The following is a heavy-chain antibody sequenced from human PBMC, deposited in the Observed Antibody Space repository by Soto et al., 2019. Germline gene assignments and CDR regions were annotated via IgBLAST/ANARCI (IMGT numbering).Heavy chain of an antibody. V-gene: IGHV3-30-3*01. CDR2: ISYDGSNK. Sequence: QVQLVESGGGVVQPGRSLRLSCAASGFTFSSYATHWVRQAPGKGLEWVAVISYDGSNKYYADSVKGRFTISRDNSKNTLYLQMSSLRAEDTAVYYCARRYSSGRLDYWGQGTLVTVSS. CDR1: GFTFSSYA. CDR3: ARRYSSGRLDY. J-gene: IGHJ4*02. D-gene: IGHD6-19*01.